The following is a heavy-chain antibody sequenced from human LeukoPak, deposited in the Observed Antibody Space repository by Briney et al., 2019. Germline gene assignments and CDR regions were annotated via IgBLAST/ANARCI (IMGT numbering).Heavy chain of an antibody. CDR2: ISGSGGNT. CDR3: ARGRGGDYVPSRFDY. D-gene: IGHD4-17*01. Sequence: GGSLRLSCAASGFTFSSYAMSWVRQAPGKGLEWVSAISGSGGNTYYADSVEGRFTISRDNSKNTLYLQMNSLRAEDTALYYCARGRGGDYVPSRFDYWGQGTLVTVSS. J-gene: IGHJ4*02. CDR1: GFTFSSYA. V-gene: IGHV3-23*01.